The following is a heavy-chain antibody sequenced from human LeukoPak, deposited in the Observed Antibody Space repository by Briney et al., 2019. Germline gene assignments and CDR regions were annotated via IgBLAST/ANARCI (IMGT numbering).Heavy chain of an antibody. Sequence: SETLSLTCTGSGGSISSYYWSWIRQPAGKGLEWIGRIYTSGSTNYNPSLKSRVTMSVDTSKNQFSLKLSSVTAADTAVYYCARDQGIAVAGDWYFDLWGRGTLVTVSS. J-gene: IGHJ2*01. CDR1: GGSISSYY. CDR2: IYTSGST. V-gene: IGHV4-4*07. D-gene: IGHD6-19*01. CDR3: ARDQGIAVAGDWYFDL.